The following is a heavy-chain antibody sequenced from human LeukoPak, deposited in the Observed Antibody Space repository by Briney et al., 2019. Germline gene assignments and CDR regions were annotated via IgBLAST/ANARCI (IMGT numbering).Heavy chain of an antibody. J-gene: IGHJ5*02. CDR3: ATRRISRSTRYKWFDP. D-gene: IGHD2-2*01. CDR2: MNPNSGNT. Sequence: ASVKVSCKASGYTFTSYDINWVRQATGQGLEWMGWMNPNSGNTGYAQKFQGRVTITRNTSISTAYMELSSLRSEDTAVYYCATRRISRSTRYKWFDPWGQGTLVTVSS. CDR1: GYTFTSYD. V-gene: IGHV1-8*03.